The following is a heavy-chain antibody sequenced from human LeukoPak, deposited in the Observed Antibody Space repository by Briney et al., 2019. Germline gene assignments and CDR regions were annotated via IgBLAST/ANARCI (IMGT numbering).Heavy chain of an antibody. D-gene: IGHD3-22*01. Sequence: TSETLSLTCAVYGGSFSGYYWSWIRQPPGKGLEWIGEINHSGSTNYNPSLKSRVTISVDTSKNQFSLKLSSVTAADTAVYYCARGSAFSSGYHWGQGTLVTVSS. CDR2: INHSGST. CDR1: GGSFSGYY. CDR3: ARGSAFSSGYH. V-gene: IGHV4-34*01. J-gene: IGHJ4*02.